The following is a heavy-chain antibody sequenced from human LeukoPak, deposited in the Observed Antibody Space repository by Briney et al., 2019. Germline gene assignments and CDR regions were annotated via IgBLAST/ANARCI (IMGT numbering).Heavy chain of an antibody. CDR2: IIPIFGTA. J-gene: IGHJ4*02. D-gene: IGHD3-22*01. V-gene: IGHV1-69*05. CDR1: GGTFISYA. CDR3: ARGNPYPHYYDSSGYDY. Sequence: GASVKVSCKASGGTFISYAISWVRQAPGQGLEWMGGIIPIFGTANYAQKFQGRVTITTDESTSTAYMELSSLRSEDTAVYYCARGNPYPHYYDSSGYDYWGQGTLVTVSS.